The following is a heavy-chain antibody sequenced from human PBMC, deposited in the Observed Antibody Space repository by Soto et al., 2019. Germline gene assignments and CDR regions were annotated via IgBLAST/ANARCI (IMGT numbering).Heavy chain of an antibody. CDR1: GYTFTIYA. J-gene: IGHJ6*02. V-gene: IGHV1-3*01. CDR3: TRDVGPGYCSSTSCLTVYGMYV. Sequence: QVQLVQSGSEVKKPGASVKVSCKASGYTFTIYAMHWVRHATGQRLEWTGWINAGNGNTKYSQKFQGRATITRDTSASTAYMELSSLRSEDTAVYYCTRDVGPGYCSSTSCLTVYGMYVWGQGTTVIVSS. CDR2: INAGNGNT. D-gene: IGHD2-2*01.